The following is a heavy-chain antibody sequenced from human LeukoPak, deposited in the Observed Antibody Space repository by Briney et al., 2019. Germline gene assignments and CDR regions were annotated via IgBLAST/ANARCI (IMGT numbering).Heavy chain of an antibody. J-gene: IGHJ4*02. D-gene: IGHD3-10*01. CDR1: GYTFTSYD. Sequence: ASVKVSCKASGYTFTSYDINWVRQATGQGLEWMGWMNPNSGNTGCAQKFQGRVTMTRNTSISTAYMELSSLRSEDTAVYYCARSATMVRGVIIGYWGQGTLVTVSS. CDR2: MNPNSGNT. V-gene: IGHV1-8*01. CDR3: ARSATMVRGVIIGY.